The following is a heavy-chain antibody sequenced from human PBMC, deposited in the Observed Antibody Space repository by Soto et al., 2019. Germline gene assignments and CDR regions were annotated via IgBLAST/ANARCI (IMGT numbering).Heavy chain of an antibody. CDR1: GGSISRGGYS. J-gene: IGHJ6*02. CDR2: IYHSGST. Sequence: SETLSLTCAVSGGSISRGGYSWSRIRQPPGKGLEWIGYIYHSGSTYYNPSLKSRVIISIDTSKNLFSLKLSSVTAADTAVYFCAREGALLFGGNSDYYSTMDVWGQGTTVTVSS. D-gene: IGHD2-21*02. CDR3: AREGALLFGGNSDYYSTMDV. V-gene: IGHV4-30-2*05.